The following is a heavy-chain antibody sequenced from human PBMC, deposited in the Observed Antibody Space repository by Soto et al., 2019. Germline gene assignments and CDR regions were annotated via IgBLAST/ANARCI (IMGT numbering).Heavy chain of an antibody. V-gene: IGHV3-74*01. CDR3: AREKYSGYDYQFFDY. Sequence: GGSLRLSCAASGFTFSCYWMHWVRQSPGKGLVWVSHINTDGSITTYADSVKGRFTISRDNAKNTLYLQMNTLRAEDTAVYYCAREKYSGYDYQFFDYWGRGTLVTVSS. CDR2: INTDGSIT. CDR1: GFTFSCYW. D-gene: IGHD5-12*01. J-gene: IGHJ4*02.